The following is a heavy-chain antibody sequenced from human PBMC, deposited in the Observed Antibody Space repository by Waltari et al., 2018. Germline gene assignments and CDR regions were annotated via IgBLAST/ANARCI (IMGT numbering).Heavy chain of an antibody. Sequence: EVQLVESGGGLVQPGGSLRLACAASAFTLTSYSMNWVRQAPGKGLEWVSSIDTSGTSKYYADSVKGRFTVSRDNAKNSMYLEMDSLRAEDTAVYYCARWRWHQSELDSWGQGTLVTVSS. D-gene: IGHD1-26*01. CDR1: AFTLTSYS. J-gene: IGHJ4*02. CDR2: IDTSGTSK. V-gene: IGHV3-21*01. CDR3: ARWRWHQSELDS.